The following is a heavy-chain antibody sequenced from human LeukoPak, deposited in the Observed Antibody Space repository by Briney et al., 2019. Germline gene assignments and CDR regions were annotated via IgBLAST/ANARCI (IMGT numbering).Heavy chain of an antibody. CDR1: GFTLTELC. Sequence: ASVRLSCKVSGFTLTELCMNWVRQAPGKGLEWMGCFGTDDGETIYAQTVQGRVTMTGDTATDTAYMQLSSLRSEDTAVYYCATIHSASYYHGFQYWRQGPLVSVSS. J-gene: IGHJ4*02. CDR3: ATIHSASYYHGFQY. D-gene: IGHD1-26*01. V-gene: IGHV1-24*01. CDR2: FGTDDGET.